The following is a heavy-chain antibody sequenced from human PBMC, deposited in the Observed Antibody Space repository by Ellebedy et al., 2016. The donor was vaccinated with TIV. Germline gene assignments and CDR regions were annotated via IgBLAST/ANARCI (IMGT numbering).Heavy chain of an antibody. D-gene: IGHD4-17*01. J-gene: IGHJ5*02. V-gene: IGHV3-7*01. CDR3: ARRASYGDYAVQVNPWFDP. CDR2: IRQEGDEI. Sequence: GGSLRLSCAASGFNFRSYWMTWVRQAPGKGLEWVAKIRQEGDEIYYVESVKGRFTISREKAKNSLFLQMNSLRVEDTAVYYCARRASYGDYAVQVNPWFDPWGQGTLVTVSS. CDR1: GFNFRSYW.